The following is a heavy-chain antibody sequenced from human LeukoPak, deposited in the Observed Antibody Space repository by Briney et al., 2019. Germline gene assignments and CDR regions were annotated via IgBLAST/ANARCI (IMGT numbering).Heavy chain of an antibody. Sequence: SETLSLTCAVYGGSFSGYYWSWIRQPPGKGLEWIGEINHSGSTNYNPSLKSRVTISVDTSKNQFSLKLSSVTAADTAVYYCSGSSGYWGYHYYYMDVWGKGTTVTISS. CDR1: GGSFSGYY. D-gene: IGHD3-22*01. J-gene: IGHJ6*03. V-gene: IGHV4-34*01. CDR2: INHSGST. CDR3: SGSSGYWGYHYYYMDV.